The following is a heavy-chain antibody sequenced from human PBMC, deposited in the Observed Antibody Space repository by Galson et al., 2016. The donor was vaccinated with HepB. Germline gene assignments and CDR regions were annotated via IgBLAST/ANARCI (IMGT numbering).Heavy chain of an antibody. CDR3: ANALPRSGDYYFEN. CDR2: ISGSGFTT. Sequence: SLRLSCAASGFIFSNYAMNWVRQAPGTGLQWVSSISGSGFTTYYADSVKGRVTISRDNSKNTLYLQLNSLRADDTAVYYCANALPRSGDYYFENWGHGTLVTVSS. V-gene: IGHV3-23*01. D-gene: IGHD4-17*01. CDR1: GFIFSNYA. J-gene: IGHJ4*01.